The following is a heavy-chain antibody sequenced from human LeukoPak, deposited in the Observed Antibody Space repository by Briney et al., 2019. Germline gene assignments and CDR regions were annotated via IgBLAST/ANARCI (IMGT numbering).Heavy chain of an antibody. Sequence: GESLKISCKGSGYSFTTNWIGWVRQMPGKGLEWMGIIFPGDSETIYSPSFQGQVTISADKYISTAYLQWRSLKASDTAMYYCATSESQTRFDYWGQGTLVTASS. V-gene: IGHV5-51*01. CDR2: IFPGDSET. CDR1: GYSFTTNW. CDR3: ATSESQTRFDY. J-gene: IGHJ4*02. D-gene: IGHD1/OR15-1a*01.